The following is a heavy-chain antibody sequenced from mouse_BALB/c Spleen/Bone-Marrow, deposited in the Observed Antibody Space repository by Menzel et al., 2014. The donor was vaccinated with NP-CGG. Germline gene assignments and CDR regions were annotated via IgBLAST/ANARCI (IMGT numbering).Heavy chain of an antibody. V-gene: IGHV1-54*03. CDR1: GYAFTNYL. CDR3: ARGGITTVVPYSMDY. Sequence: QVQLKESGAELVRPGTSVKVSCKAPGYAFTNYLIEWVKQRPGQGLEWIGVIDPRSGGTDYNEKFKGKAPLTADKSSSTAYMQLNSLTSGDSAVYFCARGGITTVVPYSMDYWGQGTSVTVSS. J-gene: IGHJ4*01. CDR2: IDPRSGGT. D-gene: IGHD1-1*01.